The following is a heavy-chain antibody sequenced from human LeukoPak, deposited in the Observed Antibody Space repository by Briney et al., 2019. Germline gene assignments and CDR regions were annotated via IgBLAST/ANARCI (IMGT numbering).Heavy chain of an antibody. CDR1: GFSFSDFG. D-gene: IGHD2-2*03. Sequence: PGRSLRLSCAASGFSFSDFGIHWVRQAPGKGLEWVAVLSPHANYEYYADSVQGRFAISRDDSKNTVYLQMNSLRDEETAVYYCARDWIDRSLEHWGLGTLVTVSS. CDR2: LSPHANYE. J-gene: IGHJ4*02. V-gene: IGHV3-33*01. CDR3: ARDWIDRSLEH.